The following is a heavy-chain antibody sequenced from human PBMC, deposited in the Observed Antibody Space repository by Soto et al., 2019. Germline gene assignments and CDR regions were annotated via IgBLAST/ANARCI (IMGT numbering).Heavy chain of an antibody. D-gene: IGHD3-22*01. CDR1: GYTFTSYY. Sequence: GASVKVSCKASGYTFTSYYMHWVRQAPGQGLEWMGIINPSGGSTSYAQKFQGRVTMTRDTSTSKVYMELSSLRSEDTAVYYCARVLGFYYDSSGYFTFDYWGQGSLVTVSS. V-gene: IGHV1-46*01. CDR3: ARVLGFYYDSSGYFTFDY. J-gene: IGHJ4*02. CDR2: INPSGGST.